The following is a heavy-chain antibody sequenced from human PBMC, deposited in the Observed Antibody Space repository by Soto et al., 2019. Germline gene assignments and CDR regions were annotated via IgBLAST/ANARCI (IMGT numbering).Heavy chain of an antibody. CDR3: ARDRVESGYPEYFQH. CDR2: IYSGGST. Sequence: EVQLVESEGGLTRPGGSLKLSCPAPGFTFVSNYMSWFAKPPGKGLEGVSVIYSGGSTYYADSVKGRFTISRDNSKNTPYLQMNSLRAEDTAVYYCARDRVESGYPEYFQHWGQGTLVTVSS. V-gene: IGHV3-53*01. J-gene: IGHJ1*01. CDR1: GFTFVSNY. D-gene: IGHD3-22*01.